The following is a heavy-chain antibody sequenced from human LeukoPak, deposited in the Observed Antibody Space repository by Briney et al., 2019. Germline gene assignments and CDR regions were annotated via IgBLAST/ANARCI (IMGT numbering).Heavy chain of an antibody. CDR1: GGSFSGYY. Sequence: SETLSLTCAVYGGSFSGYYWSWIRQPPGKGLEWIGEINHSGSTNYNPSLKSRVTISVDTSKNQFSLKLSSVTAADTAVYYCATYSGSGINWGQGTLVTVTS. J-gene: IGHJ4*02. CDR2: INHSGST. V-gene: IGHV4-34*01. D-gene: IGHD3-10*01. CDR3: ATYSGSGIN.